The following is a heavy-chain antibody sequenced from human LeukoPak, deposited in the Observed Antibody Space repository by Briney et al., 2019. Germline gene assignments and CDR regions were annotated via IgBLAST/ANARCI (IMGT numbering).Heavy chain of an antibody. CDR3: ASLSSGAAFDV. CDR1: GAHISNYY. V-gene: IGHV4-4*07. J-gene: IGHJ3*01. CDR2: LHASEST. Sequence: SETLSLTCTVSGAHISNYYWSWVRQSAAQGLEWIGRLHASESTIYNPSLKSRVTMSIDTSKDQLSLTLTSVTAADSAVYYCASLSSGAAFDVWGQGTVVTVSS. D-gene: IGHD3-22*01.